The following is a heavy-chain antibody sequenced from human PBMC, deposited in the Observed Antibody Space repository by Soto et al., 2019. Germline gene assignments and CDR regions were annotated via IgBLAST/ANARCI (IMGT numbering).Heavy chain of an antibody. J-gene: IGHJ4*02. CDR1: GFTFSSYA. CDR2: FSGTGDST. Sequence: GGSLRLSCAASGFTFSSYAMSWVRQAPGKGLEWVPGFSGTGDSTYYADSVKGRFTLSRDNSNNTLFLQMNSLSAEDTAVYYCAKAALRFLDVFDCWGRGMLVTFSS. V-gene: IGHV3-23*01. D-gene: IGHD3-3*01. CDR3: AKAALRFLDVFDC.